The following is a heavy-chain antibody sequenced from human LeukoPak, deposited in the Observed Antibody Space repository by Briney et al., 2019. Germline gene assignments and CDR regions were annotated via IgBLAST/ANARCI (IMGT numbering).Heavy chain of an antibody. CDR3: ATNYDFWSGPPPGY. V-gene: IGHV4-34*01. Sequence: SETLSLTCAVYGGSFSGYYWSWIRQPPGKGLEWIGEINHSGSTNYNPSLKSRVTISVDTSKNQFSLKLSSVTAADTAVYYCATNYDFWSGPPPGYWGQGTLVTVSS. CDR1: GGSFSGYY. CDR2: INHSGST. D-gene: IGHD3-3*01. J-gene: IGHJ4*02.